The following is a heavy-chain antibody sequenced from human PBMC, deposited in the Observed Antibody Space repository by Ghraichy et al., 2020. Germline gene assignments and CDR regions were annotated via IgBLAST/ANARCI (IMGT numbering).Heavy chain of an antibody. J-gene: IGHJ1*01. CDR2: IYYSGST. CDR1: GGSISSYY. Sequence: SETLSLTCTVSGGSISSYYWSWIRQPPGKGLEWIGYIYYSGSTNYNPSLKSRVTISVDTSKNQFSLKLSSVTAADTAVYYCARDEGSWYGSEYFQHWGQGTLVTVSS. V-gene: IGHV4-59*01. CDR3: ARDEGSWYGSEYFQH. D-gene: IGHD6-13*01.